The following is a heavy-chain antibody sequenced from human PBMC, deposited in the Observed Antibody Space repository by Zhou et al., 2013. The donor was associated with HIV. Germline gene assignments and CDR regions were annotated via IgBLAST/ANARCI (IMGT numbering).Heavy chain of an antibody. V-gene: IGHV1-69*04. CDR2: IIPILGIA. J-gene: IGHJ4*02. CDR1: GGTFSSYA. D-gene: IGHD6-13*01. CDR3: ARDVAAAGTFGY. Sequence: QVQLVQSGAEVKKPGSSVKVSCKASGGTFSSYAISWVRQAPGQGLEWMGRIIPILGIANYAQKFQGRVTITADKSTSTAYMELSSLRSEDTAVYYCARDVAAAGTFGYWGQGTLVTVSS.